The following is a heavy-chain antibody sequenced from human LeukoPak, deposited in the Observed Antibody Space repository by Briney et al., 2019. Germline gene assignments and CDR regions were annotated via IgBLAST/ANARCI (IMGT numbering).Heavy chain of an antibody. V-gene: IGHV3-21*01. J-gene: IGHJ2*01. Sequence: PGGSLRLSCAASGFTFSSYAMSWVRQAPGKGLEWVSSISSSSSYIYYADSVKGRFTISRDNAKNSLYLQMNSLRAEDTAVYYCARDLYSSGWYYWYFDLWGRGTLVTVSS. CDR3: ARDLYSSGWYYWYFDL. D-gene: IGHD6-19*01. CDR1: GFTFSSYA. CDR2: ISSSSSYI.